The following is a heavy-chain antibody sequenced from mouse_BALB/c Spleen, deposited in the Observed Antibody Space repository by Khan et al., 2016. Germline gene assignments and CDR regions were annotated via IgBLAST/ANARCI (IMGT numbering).Heavy chain of an antibody. D-gene: IGHD1-1*01. Sequence: EVQLQESGPGLVKPSQSLSLTCSVTGYSITSGYYWNWIRQFPGNKLEWMGYISYDGSNNYNPSLKNRISITRDTSKNQFFLKMNSVTTEDTATXSCARHYGSSYGGAMDYWGQGTSVTVSS. CDR1: GYSITSGYY. J-gene: IGHJ4*01. CDR2: ISYDGSN. CDR3: ARHYGSSYGGAMDY. V-gene: IGHV3-6*02.